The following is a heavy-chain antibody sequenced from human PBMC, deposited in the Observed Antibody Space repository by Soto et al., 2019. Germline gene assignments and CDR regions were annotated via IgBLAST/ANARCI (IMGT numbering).Heavy chain of an antibody. CDR1: GGSISSGGYY. CDR2: IYYSGST. CDR3: ARVKAAAAGTVEFDY. J-gene: IGHJ4*02. D-gene: IGHD6-13*01. Sequence: SETLSLTCTVSGGSISSGGYYWSWIRKHPGKGLEWIGYIYYSGSTYYNPSLKSRVTISVDTSKNQFSLKLSSVTAADTAVYYCARVKAAAAGTVEFDYWGQGTLVTVSS. V-gene: IGHV4-31*03.